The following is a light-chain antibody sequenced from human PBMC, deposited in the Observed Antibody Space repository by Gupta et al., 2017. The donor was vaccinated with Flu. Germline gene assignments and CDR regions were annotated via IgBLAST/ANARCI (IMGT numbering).Light chain of an antibody. CDR3: QRTYNAPALT. Sequence: DSQLTPSPSSMSASVGDRVTITCRVSQGISSSLNWSRQKPGKVPKLLIYSASNLQSGVPSRFSGSGSGTDFTLTISSLQPEDVATDYGQRTYNAPALTFGGGTKVEIK. J-gene: IGKJ4*01. CDR2: SAS. CDR1: QGISSS. V-gene: IGKV1-37*01.